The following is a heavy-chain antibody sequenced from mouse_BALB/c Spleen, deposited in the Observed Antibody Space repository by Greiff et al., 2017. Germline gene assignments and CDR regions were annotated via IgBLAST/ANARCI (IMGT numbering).Heavy chain of an antibody. CDR3: ARGDGYYWYFDV. CDR1: GYTFTSYT. V-gene: IGHV1-4*02. Sequence: QVQLQQSAAELARPGASVKMSCKASGYTFTSYTMHWVKQRPGQGLEWIGYINPSSGYTEYNQKFKDKTTLTADKSSSTAYMQLSSLTSEDSAVYYCARGDGYYWYFDVWGAGTTVTVSS. CDR2: INPSSGYT. J-gene: IGHJ1*01. D-gene: IGHD2-3*01.